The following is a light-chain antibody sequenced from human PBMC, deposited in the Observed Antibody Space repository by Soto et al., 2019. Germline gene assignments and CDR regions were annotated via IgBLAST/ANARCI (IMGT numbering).Light chain of an antibody. CDR2: GAS. Sequence: IMMTQSPATLSVSPGERATLSCRASQSVKSNLAWYQQKPGQAPRLLIYGASTRATGIPARFSGSGSGTEFTLTISNLQSEDFAVYYCQHYNHWLWTFGQGTKVDNK. J-gene: IGKJ1*01. CDR1: QSVKSN. V-gene: IGKV3-15*01. CDR3: QHYNHWLWT.